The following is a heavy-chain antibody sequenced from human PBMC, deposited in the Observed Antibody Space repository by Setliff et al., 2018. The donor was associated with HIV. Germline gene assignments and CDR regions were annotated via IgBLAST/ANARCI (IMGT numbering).Heavy chain of an antibody. J-gene: IGHJ4*02. D-gene: IGHD6-19*01. Sequence: PGGSLRLSCAASGFTFSGYSMNWVRQAPGKGLEWVSSISSSSSYIYYADSVRGRFTISRDNAKNSLNLQMNSLRAEDTAVYYCARDRSVWLGPRVYFDYWGQGTLVTVSS. CDR3: ARDRSVWLGPRVYFDY. CDR1: GFTFSGYS. CDR2: ISSSSSYI. V-gene: IGHV3-21*01.